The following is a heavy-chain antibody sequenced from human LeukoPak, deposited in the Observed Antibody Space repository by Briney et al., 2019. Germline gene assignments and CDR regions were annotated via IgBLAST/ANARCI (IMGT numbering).Heavy chain of an antibody. CDR1: GGSIASYC. Sequence: PSETLSLTCTVAGGSIASYCWSCVRQPAGKGLEWIGRIYTSGSTNYNPSLKSRVTMSVDTSKNQLSPKLSSVTAADTAVYYCARDDYGGVALWGQGTLVTVSS. V-gene: IGHV4-4*07. D-gene: IGHD4-23*01. CDR3: ARDDYGGVAL. J-gene: IGHJ4*02. CDR2: IYTSGST.